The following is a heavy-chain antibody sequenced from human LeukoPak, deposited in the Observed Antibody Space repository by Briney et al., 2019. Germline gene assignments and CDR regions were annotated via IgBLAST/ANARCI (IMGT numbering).Heavy chain of an antibody. V-gene: IGHV1-2*02. CDR1: GYTFTGYY. CDR2: INPNSGVT. Sequence: ASVKVSCKASGYTFTGYYLHWVRQAPGQGLKWVGWINPNSGVTNYAQKFQGRVSMTSDTSISTVYMELSRLRYDDTAVYFCSREDYWGQGTLVTVSS. J-gene: IGHJ4*02. CDR3: SREDY.